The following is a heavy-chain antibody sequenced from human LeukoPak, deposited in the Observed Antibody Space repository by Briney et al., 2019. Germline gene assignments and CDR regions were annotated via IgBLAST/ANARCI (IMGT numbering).Heavy chain of an antibody. CDR2: IYYSGST. V-gene: IGHV4-59*01. CDR1: GGSISSYY. J-gene: IGHJ6*03. Sequence: SEALSLTCTVSGGSISSYYWSWIRQPPGKGLEWIGYIYYSGSTNYNPSLKSRVTISVDTSKNQFSPKLSSVTAADTAVYYCAREIGSGHGDLYYYYMDVWGKGTTVTVSS. CDR3: AREIGSGHGDLYYYYMDV. D-gene: IGHD3-10*01.